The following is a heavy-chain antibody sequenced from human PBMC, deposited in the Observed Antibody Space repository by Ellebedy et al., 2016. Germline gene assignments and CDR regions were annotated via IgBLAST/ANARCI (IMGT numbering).Heavy chain of an antibody. CDR3: ARSPGTDPGRF. V-gene: IGHV1-2*02. CDR2: INPNRGDT. J-gene: IGHJ4*02. CDR1: GYSLTNYY. D-gene: IGHD1/OR15-1a*01. Sequence: ASVKVSCXASGYSLTNYYMHWVRQAPGQGLEWMGWINPNRGDTSYSKNFQGRVTLTSDTSISTVYMDLSRLRSDDTALYYCARSPGTDPGRFWGQGTLLTVSS.